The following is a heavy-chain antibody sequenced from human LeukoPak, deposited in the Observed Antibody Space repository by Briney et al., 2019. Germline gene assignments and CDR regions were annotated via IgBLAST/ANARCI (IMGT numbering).Heavy chain of an antibody. CDR2: INPNSGGT. V-gene: IGHV1-2*02. Sequence: ASVKVSCKASGYTFTGYYMHWVRQAPGQGLEWMGWINPNSGGTNYAQKFQGRVTMTRDTSISTAYMELSRLRSDDTAVYYCAAGYCSGGSCYYYYMDVWGKGTTVTISS. CDR1: GYTFTGYY. J-gene: IGHJ6*03. D-gene: IGHD2-15*01. CDR3: AAGYCSGGSCYYYYMDV.